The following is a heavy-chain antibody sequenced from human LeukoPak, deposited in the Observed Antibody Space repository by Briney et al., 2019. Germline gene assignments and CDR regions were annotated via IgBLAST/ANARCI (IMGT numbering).Heavy chain of an antibody. CDR2: IYYRGST. J-gene: IGHJ4*02. V-gene: IGHV4-59*08. D-gene: IGHD3-10*01. CDR1: GGSISGHY. Sequence: PSETLALTCTVSGGSISGHYWSWIRQPPGKGPEWIGYIYYRGSTNYNPSLKSRVTISVDTSKNQFSLNLSSVTAADTAVYYCARAFGADYFDYWGQGALVTVSS. CDR3: ARAFGADYFDY.